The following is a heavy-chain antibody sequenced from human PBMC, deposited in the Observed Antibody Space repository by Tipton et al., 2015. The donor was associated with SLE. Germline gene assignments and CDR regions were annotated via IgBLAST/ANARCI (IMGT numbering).Heavy chain of an antibody. CDR3: ARAEELTSPFDY. Sequence: QLVQSGAEVKKPGESLKISCKASGYSFSDYWIAWVRQMPGKGLEWMGIIYPGDSDTRYSPSFQGQVTISADKYTSTAYLQWSSLKASEIAMYYCARAEELTSPFDYWGQGTLVTVSS. V-gene: IGHV5-51*03. CDR2: IYPGDSDT. D-gene: IGHD1-26*01. CDR1: GYSFSDYW. J-gene: IGHJ4*02.